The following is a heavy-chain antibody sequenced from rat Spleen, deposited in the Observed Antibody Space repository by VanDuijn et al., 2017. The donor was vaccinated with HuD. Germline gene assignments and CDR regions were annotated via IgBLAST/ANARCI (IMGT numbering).Heavy chain of an antibody. J-gene: IGHJ3*01. V-gene: IGHV5-31*01. CDR3: TRQYYSSDGGFAY. CDR1: GFTFNNYW. D-gene: IGHD1-2*01. Sequence: EVQLVESGGGLVQPGRSLKLSCVASGFTFNNYWMTWIRQAPGKGLEGVASIPNPAGSTYYPDSVKGRFTIPRDNAKSTLYLQMNSLRSEDTATYYCTRQYYSSDGGFAYWGQGTLVTVSS. CDR2: IPNPAGST.